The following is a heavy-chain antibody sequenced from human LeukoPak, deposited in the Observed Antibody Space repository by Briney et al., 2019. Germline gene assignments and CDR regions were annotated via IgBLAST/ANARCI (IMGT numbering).Heavy chain of an antibody. D-gene: IGHD3-22*01. J-gene: IGHJ4*02. CDR2: ISWDGGST. CDR1: GFTFDDYT. V-gene: IGHV3-43*01. CDR3: AKYYYDSSGYYITPPARAPDY. Sequence: PGGSLRLSCAASGFTFDDYTMHWVRQAPWKGLEWVSLISWDGGSTYYADSVKGRFTISRDNSKNSLYLQMNSLRAEDTAVYYCAKYYYDSSGYYITPPARAPDYWGQGTLVTVSS.